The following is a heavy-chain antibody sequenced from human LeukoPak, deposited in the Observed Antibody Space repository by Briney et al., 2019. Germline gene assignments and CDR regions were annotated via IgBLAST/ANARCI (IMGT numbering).Heavy chain of an antibody. CDR3: ARDFDWLPDLKLNWYFDL. D-gene: IGHD3-9*01. V-gene: IGHV3-7*01. Sequence: GGSLRLSCAASGFTFSGYWMNWVRQAPGKGLEWVANIKQDGSEKFYVDSVKGRFIISRDNAKNSLYLRMNSLRAEDTAVYYCARDFDWLPDLKLNWYFDLWGRGTLVTVSS. J-gene: IGHJ2*01. CDR2: IKQDGSEK. CDR1: GFTFSGYW.